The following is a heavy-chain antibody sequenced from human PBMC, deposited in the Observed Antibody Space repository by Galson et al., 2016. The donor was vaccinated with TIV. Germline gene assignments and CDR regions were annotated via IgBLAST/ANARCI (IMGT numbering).Heavy chain of an antibody. CDR1: GDTFSMIV. Sequence: SGKVSCKASGDTFSMIVFNWVRQAPGQGLDWMGGINPLLGTVNNAQKFQGRVTFSADESRSTAYMELSSLKSEDTAIYYCATDRNTALDTYHAYYGMDAWGQGTAVIVSS. CDR3: ATDRNTALDTYHAYYGMDA. V-gene: IGHV1-69*13. D-gene: IGHD5-18*01. CDR2: INPLLGTV. J-gene: IGHJ6*02.